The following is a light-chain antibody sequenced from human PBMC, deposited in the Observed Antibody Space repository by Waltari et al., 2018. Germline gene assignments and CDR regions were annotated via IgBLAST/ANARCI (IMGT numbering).Light chain of an antibody. CDR1: SNNVGNQG. V-gene: IGLV10-54*04. CDR3: SAWDSNLSAWV. CDR2: RNN. Sequence: QAGLTQPPSVSKALRQTATLTCTGNSNNVGNQGTAWLQQHQGHPPNLLSYRNNNRPSGVSERFSASRSGNTASLTITGLQPEDEADYYCSAWDSNLSAWVFGGGTKLSVL. J-gene: IGLJ3*02.